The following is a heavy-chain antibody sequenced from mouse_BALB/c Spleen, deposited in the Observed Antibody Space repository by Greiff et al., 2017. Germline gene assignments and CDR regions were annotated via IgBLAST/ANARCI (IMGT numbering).Heavy chain of an antibody. CDR2: IDPSDSET. Sequence: VQLVESGPQLVRPGASVKISCKASGYSFTSYWMHWVKQRPGQGLEWIGMIDPSDSETRLNQKFKDKATLTVDKSSSTAYMQLSSPTSEDSAVYYCARGGYGKAMDYWGQGTSVTVSS. V-gene: IGHV1S126*01. D-gene: IGHD1-1*01. CDR3: ARGGYGKAMDY. J-gene: IGHJ4*01. CDR1: GYSFTSYW.